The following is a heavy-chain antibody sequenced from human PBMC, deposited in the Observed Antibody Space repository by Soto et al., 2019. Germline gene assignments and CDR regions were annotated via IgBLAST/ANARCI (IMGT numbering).Heavy chain of an antibody. D-gene: IGHD1-1*01. Sequence: QVQLVQSGAEVRKPGASVKVSCEASGYTFTSYDIYWVRQATGQGLEWMGWMNPSTGNSGYAQKFQGRVTMTSDTSISTAHMELSSLRSEDTAVYYCARRAETNGWNGFGADKYYFDFWGQGTLVIVSS. CDR3: ARRAETNGWNGFGADKYYFDF. CDR2: MNPSTGNS. V-gene: IGHV1-8*01. CDR1: GYTFTSYD. J-gene: IGHJ4*02.